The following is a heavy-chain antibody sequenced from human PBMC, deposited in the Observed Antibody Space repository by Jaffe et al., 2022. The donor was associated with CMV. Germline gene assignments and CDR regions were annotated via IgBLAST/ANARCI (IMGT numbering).Heavy chain of an antibody. D-gene: IGHD5-18*01. J-gene: IGHJ4*02. Sequence: EVQLVESGGGLVKPGGSLRLSCAASGFTFSSYSMNWVRQAPGKGLEWVSSISSSSSYIYYADSVKGRFTISRDNAKNSLYLQMNSLRAEDTAVYYCASGPLGYSYVDYWGQGTLVTVSS. CDR1: GFTFSSYS. V-gene: IGHV3-21*01. CDR3: ASGPLGYSYVDY. CDR2: ISSSSSYI.